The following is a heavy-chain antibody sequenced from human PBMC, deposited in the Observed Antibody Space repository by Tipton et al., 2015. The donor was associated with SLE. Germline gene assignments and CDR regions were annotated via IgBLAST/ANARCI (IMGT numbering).Heavy chain of an antibody. CDR3: ARDHGGTPFDY. D-gene: IGHD4-23*01. CDR1: GGSFSGYY. CDR2: IYYSGST. Sequence: TLSLTCAVYGGSFSGYYWSWIRQPPGKGLEWIGYIYYSGSTNYNPSLKSRVTISVDTSKNQFSLKPSSVTAADTAVYYCARDHGGTPFDYWGQGTLVTVSS. V-gene: IGHV4-59*01. J-gene: IGHJ4*02.